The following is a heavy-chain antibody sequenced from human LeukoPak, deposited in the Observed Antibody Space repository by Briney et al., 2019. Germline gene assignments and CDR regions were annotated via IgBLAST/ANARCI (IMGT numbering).Heavy chain of an antibody. V-gene: IGHV3-30*03. D-gene: IGHD6-13*01. J-gene: IGHJ4*02. CDR1: GFTFSSYG. CDR2: ISYDGSNK. Sequence: PGGSLRLSCAASGFTFSSYGMHWVRQAPGKGLEWVAVISYDGSNKYYADSVKGRFTISRDNSKTTLYLQMNSLRAEDTAVYYCASSLPRYSSSWYLFNYWGQGTLVTVSS. CDR3: ASSLPRYSSSWYLFNY.